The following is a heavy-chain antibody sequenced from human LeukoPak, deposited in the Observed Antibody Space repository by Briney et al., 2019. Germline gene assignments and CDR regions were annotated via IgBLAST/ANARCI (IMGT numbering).Heavy chain of an antibody. V-gene: IGHV3-7*01. CDR2: IKQDGSEK. Sequence: PGGSPRLSCAASGFTFSSYWMSWVRQAPGKGLEWVANIKQDGSEKYYVDSVKGRFTISRDNAKNSLYLQMNSLRAEDTAVYYCARDEDPLDPSFDPWGQGTLVTVSS. CDR3: ARDEDPLDPSFDP. CDR1: GFTFSSYW. J-gene: IGHJ5*02.